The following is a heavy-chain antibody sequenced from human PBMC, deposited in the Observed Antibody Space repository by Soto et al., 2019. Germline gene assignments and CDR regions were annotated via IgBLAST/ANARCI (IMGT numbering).Heavy chain of an antibody. CDR1: GFPFSSYW. J-gene: IGHJ4*02. Sequence: EVQLVESGGGLVQPGESLRLSCAASGFPFSSYWMHWIRQAPGKGLVWVSRVSSDGSSTVYATSVKGRLTISRDNAKNTLYLQMNSLSDEDTAVYYCARGLPNYSSFDSWGQGTLVTVSS. V-gene: IGHV3-74*01. CDR2: VSSDGSST. CDR3: ARGLPNYSSFDS. D-gene: IGHD4-4*01.